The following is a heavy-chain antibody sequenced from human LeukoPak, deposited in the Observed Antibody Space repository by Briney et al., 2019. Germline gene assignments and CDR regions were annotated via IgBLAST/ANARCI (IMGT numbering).Heavy chain of an antibody. J-gene: IGHJ4*02. CDR2: IYSSGNT. CDR3: AREVMTTRYFDY. Sequence: GGSLRLSCAASGFTFSNYWMNWVRQAPGKGLEWVSVIYSSGNTYYADSVRGRFTVSRDKSKNTVYLQLNSLRVEDTAVYYCAREVMTTRYFDYWGQGTLVTVSS. V-gene: IGHV3-53*01. CDR1: GFTFSNYW. D-gene: IGHD3-22*01.